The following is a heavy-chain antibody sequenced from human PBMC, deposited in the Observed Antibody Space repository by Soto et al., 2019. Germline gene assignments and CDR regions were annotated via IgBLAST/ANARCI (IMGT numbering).Heavy chain of an antibody. D-gene: IGHD3-10*01. J-gene: IGHJ4*02. Sequence: EILLLESGGGLVQPGGSLRLSCAASGFSVTDFAMSWVRQAPGKGLEWVSLISGTADSTHYANSVRGRFTVSRDDPKATLHLQMSGLRAEDTAIYYCAKDSGNYGSGTFSHWGQGTLVTVSS. CDR2: ISGTADST. CDR1: GFSVTDFA. CDR3: AKDSGNYGSGTFSH. V-gene: IGHV3-23*01.